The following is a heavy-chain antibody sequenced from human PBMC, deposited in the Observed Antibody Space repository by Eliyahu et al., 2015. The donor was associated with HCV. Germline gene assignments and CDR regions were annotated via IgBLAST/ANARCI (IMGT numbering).Heavy chain of an antibody. V-gene: IGHV1-2*02. CDR2: IXPNSGGT. Sequence: QVQLVQSGAEVKKPGASVKVSCKASGYPFTXYYXXXXRQAPGXGLEWMGWIXPNSGGTNYAQKFQGRVTMTRDTSISTAYMELSRLRSDDTAVYYCARAPSCYDYWGQGTLVTVSS. CDR3: ARAPSCYDY. CDR1: GYPFTXYY. D-gene: IGHD2-2*01. J-gene: IGHJ4*02.